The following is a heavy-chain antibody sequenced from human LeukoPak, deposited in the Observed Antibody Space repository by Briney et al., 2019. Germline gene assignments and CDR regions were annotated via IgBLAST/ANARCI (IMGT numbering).Heavy chain of an antibody. CDR3: ARGYYDILTGRGFDP. CDR2: INHRVRT. D-gene: IGHD3-9*01. Sequence: SETLSLTCAVSGGSFSGYYWSWIRQPPGKGLECIGEINHRVRTNYNPPLKSRVTISVDTPKNQFSLMLSSVTAADTAVYYCARGYYDILTGRGFDPWAEGTLVTVSS. V-gene: IGHV4-34*01. CDR1: GGSFSGYY. J-gene: IGHJ5*02.